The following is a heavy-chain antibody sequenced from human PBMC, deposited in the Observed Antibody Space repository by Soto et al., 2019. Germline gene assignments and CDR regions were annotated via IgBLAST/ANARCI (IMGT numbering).Heavy chain of an antibody. J-gene: IGHJ4*02. CDR1: CYSFKKYF. Sequence: GASVNVCCKGFCYSFKKYFINLLHHSHGKGLEWVGCIIPYSGYTHSAQKFHGRLTLTTDTAASTAYMELRILRSADTALYYCAREASVLIPAAQPSRFDTWGQGTLVTLSS. CDR2: IIPYSGYT. V-gene: IGHV1-18*01. D-gene: IGHD2-8*01. CDR3: AREASVLIPAAQPSRFDT.